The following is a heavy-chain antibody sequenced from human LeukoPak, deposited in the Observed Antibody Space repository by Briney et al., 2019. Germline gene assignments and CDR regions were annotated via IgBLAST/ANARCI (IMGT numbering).Heavy chain of an antibody. CDR3: VRHGVTTTGYFWD. CDR2: IYYSGST. Sequence: ADTLSLPCTVSGGPIGNTTFYCRWIPRPPGEVLEWIGTIYYSGSTYYHPSLKSRVTVSIDTSKNQFSLKLSSVTATDTAVYYCVRHGVTTTGYFWDWGEGTLVTVSS. V-gene: IGHV4-39*01. D-gene: IGHD3-9*01. J-gene: IGHJ4*02. CDR1: GGPIGNTTFY.